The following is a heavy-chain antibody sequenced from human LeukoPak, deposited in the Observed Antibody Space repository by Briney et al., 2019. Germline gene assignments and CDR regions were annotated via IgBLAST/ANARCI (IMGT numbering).Heavy chain of an antibody. CDR2: IYPDDSET. Sequence: GESLKISCKVSGYKFTTHWIGWVRQMPGKGLEYMGIIYPDDSETRYSPAFEGQVTISADKFTSTAYLQWSSLNASDTAMYYCARTNTGGGYFYYGMDVWGQGTTVTVS. CDR3: ARTNTGGGYFYYGMDV. CDR1: GYKFTTHW. D-gene: IGHD6-13*01. J-gene: IGHJ6*02. V-gene: IGHV5-51*01.